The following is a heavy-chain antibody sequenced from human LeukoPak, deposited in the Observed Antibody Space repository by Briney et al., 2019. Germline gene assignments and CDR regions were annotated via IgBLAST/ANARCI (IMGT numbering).Heavy chain of an antibody. CDR1: GFTFSSYW. Sequence: GSLRLSCAASGFTFSSYWMTWVRQAPGKGLEWVANIKQDGSEKYYVDSVKGRFTISRDDAKSSLYLQMNSLRAEDTAVYYCARALVTSRNSYGMDVWGQGTTVTVSS. CDR2: IKQDGSEK. V-gene: IGHV3-7*01. CDR3: ARALVTSRNSYGMDV. J-gene: IGHJ6*02. D-gene: IGHD1-26*01.